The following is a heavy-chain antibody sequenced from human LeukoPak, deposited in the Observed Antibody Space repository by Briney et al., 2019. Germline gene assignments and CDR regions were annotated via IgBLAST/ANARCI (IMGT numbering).Heavy chain of an antibody. V-gene: IGHV1-18*01. D-gene: IGHD1-26*01. CDR2: ISAYNGNT. CDR1: GYTFTSYG. Sequence: ASVKVSCKASGYTFTSYGISWVRQAPGQGLEWMGWISAYNGNTNYAQKLQGRVTMTTDTSTSTAYMELRSLRSDDTAVYYCARDLMGATTHLEFYYWGQGTLVTVSS. CDR3: ARDLMGATTHLEFYY. J-gene: IGHJ4*02.